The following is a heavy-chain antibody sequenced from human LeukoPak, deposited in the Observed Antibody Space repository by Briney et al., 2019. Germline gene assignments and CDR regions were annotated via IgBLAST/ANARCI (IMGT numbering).Heavy chain of an antibody. CDR3: AKDRRVGATKGLGAFDK. J-gene: IGHJ3*02. V-gene: IGHV3-23*01. D-gene: IGHD1-26*01. CDR1: GFTSSNYA. Sequence: GGSLRLSCAASGFTSSNYAMSWVRQAPGKGLEWVSAISGSGGSTYYGDSVKGRSTISRDNSKNTLYLQMNSLRAEDTAVYYCAKDRRVGATKGLGAFDKWGQGTMVIVSS. CDR2: ISGSGGST.